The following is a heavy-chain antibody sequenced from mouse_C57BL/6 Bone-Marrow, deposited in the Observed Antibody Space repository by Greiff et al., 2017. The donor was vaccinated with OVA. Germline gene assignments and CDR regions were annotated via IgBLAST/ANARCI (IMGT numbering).Heavy chain of an antibody. V-gene: IGHV1-50*01. CDR2: IDPSDSYT. CDR1: GYTFTSYW. J-gene: IGHJ2*01. Sequence: QVQLQQPGAELVKPGASEKLSCKASGYTFTSYWMQWVKQRPGQGLEWIGEIDPSDSYTNYNQKFKGKATLTVDTSSSTAYMQLSSLTSEDSAVYCCARWGYWGQGTTLTVSS. CDR3: ARWGY.